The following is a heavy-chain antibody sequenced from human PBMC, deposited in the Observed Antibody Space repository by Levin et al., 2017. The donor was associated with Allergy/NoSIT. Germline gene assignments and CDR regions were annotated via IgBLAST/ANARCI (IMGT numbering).Heavy chain of an antibody. D-gene: IGHD6-19*01. CDR1: GFTFGSYA. CDR2: ITSSGAST. J-gene: IGHJ4*02. CDR3: AKRVISGWATGSFDY. V-gene: IGHV3-23*01. Sequence: ETLSLTCAASGFTFGSYAMSWVRQGPGKGLEWVSAITSSGASTYYTDSAKGRFTISRDNSKNTLYLQMNSLRAEDTAVYYCAKRVISGWATGSFDYWGQGTLVTVSS.